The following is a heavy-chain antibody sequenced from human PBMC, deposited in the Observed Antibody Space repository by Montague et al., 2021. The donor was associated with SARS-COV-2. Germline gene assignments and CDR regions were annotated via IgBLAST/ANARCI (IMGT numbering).Heavy chain of an antibody. CDR1: GFTFSSYA. V-gene: IGHV3-23*01. J-gene: IGHJ4*02. D-gene: IGHD3-22*01. CDR2: ISGSGGST. CDR3: AKDITMIVVVPPPGY. Sequence: SRRLSWSASGFTFSSYAMSWVRQAPGKGLEWVSAISGSGGSTYYADSVKGRFTISRDNSKNTLYLQMNSLRAEDTAVYYCAKDITMIVVVPPPGYWGQGTLVTVSS.